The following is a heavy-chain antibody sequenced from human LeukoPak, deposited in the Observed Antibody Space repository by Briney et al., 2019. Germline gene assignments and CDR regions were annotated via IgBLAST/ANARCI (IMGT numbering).Heavy chain of an antibody. J-gene: IGHJ6*03. CDR1: GGTFISYA. D-gene: IGHD4-11*01. Sequence: GASVKVSCKASGGTFISYAISWVRQAPGQGLEWMGGIIPIFGTANYAQKFQGRVTITADESTSTAYMELSSLRSEDTAVYYCARSPPSDSNYGFLTYYYYYYMDVWGKGTTVTVSS. V-gene: IGHV1-69*13. CDR3: ARSPPSDSNYGFLTYYYYYYMDV. CDR2: IIPIFGTA.